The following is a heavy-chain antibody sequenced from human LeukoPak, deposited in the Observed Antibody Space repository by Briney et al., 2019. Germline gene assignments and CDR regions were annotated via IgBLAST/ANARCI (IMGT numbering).Heavy chain of an antibody. V-gene: IGHV3-23*01. J-gene: IGHJ6*03. CDR2: ISGSGGST. CDR3: AKVNSSSWYADYYYYMDV. Sequence: PGGSLRLSCAASGFTFSSYAMSWVRQAPGKGLEWVSAISGSGGSTYYADSVKGRFTISRDNSKNTLYLQMNSLRAEDTAVYYCAKVNSSSWYADYYYYMDVWGKGTTVTVSS. CDR1: GFTFSSYA. D-gene: IGHD6-13*01.